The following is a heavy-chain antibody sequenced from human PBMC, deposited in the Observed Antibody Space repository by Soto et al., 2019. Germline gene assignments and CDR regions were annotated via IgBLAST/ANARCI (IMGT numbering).Heavy chain of an antibody. D-gene: IGHD4-4*01. J-gene: IGHJ4*02. CDR1: GGSINTATHS. CDR2: IYHSGSN. V-gene: IGHV4-30-2*01. Sequence: QLQLQESGSGLVKPSQTLSLTCAVSGGSINTATHSWSWIRQPPGKGLEWIGYIYHSGSNYYNPFVKGRLTISIKKSNIPFSLRPSSVTAADTAVYFCARGGVVTTTGDDYWGQGILVTVSS. CDR3: ARGGVVTTTGDDY.